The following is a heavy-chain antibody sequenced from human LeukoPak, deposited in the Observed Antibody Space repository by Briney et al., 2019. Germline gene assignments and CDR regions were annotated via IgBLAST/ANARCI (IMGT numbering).Heavy chain of an antibody. J-gene: IGHJ4*02. D-gene: IGHD3-22*01. CDR2: ISGSGGST. V-gene: IGHV3-23*01. CDR3: AKPKYDSSGYYYARAFDY. CDR1: EFTFSSYA. Sequence: GASLRLSCAASEFTFSSYAMSWVRQAPGKGLEWVSAISGSGGSTYYADSVKGRFTISRDNSKNTLYLQMNSLRAEDTAVYYCAKPKYDSSGYYYARAFDYWGQGTLVTVSS.